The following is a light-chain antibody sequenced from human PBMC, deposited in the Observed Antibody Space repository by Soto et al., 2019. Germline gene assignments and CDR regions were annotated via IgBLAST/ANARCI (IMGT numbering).Light chain of an antibody. J-gene: IGKJ1*01. Sequence: SHMTQSPSTLSASVGDRVTITCRASQTISSWLAWYQQKPGKAPKRLIYDVSSLESGVPSRFSGSGSGTELTLTISSLQPDDFATYYCQHYNSYSEAFGQGTKVDI. CDR1: QTISSW. CDR3: QHYNSYSEA. V-gene: IGKV1-5*01. CDR2: DVS.